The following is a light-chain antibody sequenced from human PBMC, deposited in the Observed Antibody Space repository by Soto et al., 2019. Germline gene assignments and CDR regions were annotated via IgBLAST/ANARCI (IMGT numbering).Light chain of an antibody. CDR1: QILVHSDGIAY. CDR3: MQGTHWPIT. V-gene: IGKV2-30*02. Sequence: DVVMTQSPPSLPVTRGHPASISCRSNQILVHSDGIAYFSRFQQRPGRSPRRLIYKVSNRDSGVPARFSGSGSGTDFALKISRVEAEDVGVYYCMQGTHWPITFGQGTRLEIK. J-gene: IGKJ5*01. CDR2: KVS.